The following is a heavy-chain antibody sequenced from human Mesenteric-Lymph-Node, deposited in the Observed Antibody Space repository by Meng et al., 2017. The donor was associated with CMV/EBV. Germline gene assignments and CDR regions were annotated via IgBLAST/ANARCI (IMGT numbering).Heavy chain of an antibody. D-gene: IGHD5-18*01. CDR2: INHSGST. CDR1: GGSFSGYY. V-gene: IGHV4-34*01. J-gene: IGHJ4*02. Sequence: SETLSLTCAAYGGSFSGYYWSWIRQPPGKGLEWIGEINHSGSTNYNPSLKSRVTISVDTSKNQFSLKLSSVTAADTAVYYCARHRRGSSYGSSWGQGTLVTVSS. CDR3: ARHRRGSSYGSS.